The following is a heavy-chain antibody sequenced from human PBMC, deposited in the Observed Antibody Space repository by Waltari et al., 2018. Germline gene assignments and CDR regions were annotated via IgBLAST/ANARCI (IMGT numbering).Heavy chain of an antibody. J-gene: IGHJ6*02. Sequence: QVQLQESGPGLVKPSETLSLTCTASGGSISSYYWSWIRQPAGKGLEWIGRIYTSGSTNYNPSLKSRFTISVDKSKNQFSLKLSSVTAADTAVYYCARDLPQGHYGMDVWGQGTTVTVSS. D-gene: IGHD2-2*01. CDR1: GGSISSYY. CDR3: ARDLPQGHYGMDV. V-gene: IGHV4-4*07. CDR2: IYTSGST.